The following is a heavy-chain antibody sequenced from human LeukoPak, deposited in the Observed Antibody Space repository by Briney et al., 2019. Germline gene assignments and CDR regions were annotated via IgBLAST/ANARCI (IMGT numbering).Heavy chain of an antibody. Sequence: SETLSLTCTVSGGSITGYYWSWIRQPPGKGLEWIGYIHYTGSTIHNPSLKSRVTISVDTSKNQFSLKLSSVTAADTAVYYCARYGYSYGLDYWGQGILVTVSS. J-gene: IGHJ4*02. CDR2: IHYTGST. CDR1: GGSITGYY. CDR3: ARYGYSYGLDY. V-gene: IGHV4-59*08. D-gene: IGHD5-18*01.